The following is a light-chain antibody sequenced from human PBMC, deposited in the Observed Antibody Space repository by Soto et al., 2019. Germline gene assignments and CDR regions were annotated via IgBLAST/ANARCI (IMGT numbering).Light chain of an antibody. CDR2: DAY. J-gene: IGKJ5*01. V-gene: IGKV3-11*01. Sequence: EIVLTQSPATLSVSPGERATLSCRASQSVSSNLAWYQQKPGQAPRLLIYDAYKRPTGIPARFSGSGSGTDFTLTISSLEPEDFAVYYCQQRRNWPPITFGQGTRLEIK. CDR1: QSVSSN. CDR3: QQRRNWPPIT.